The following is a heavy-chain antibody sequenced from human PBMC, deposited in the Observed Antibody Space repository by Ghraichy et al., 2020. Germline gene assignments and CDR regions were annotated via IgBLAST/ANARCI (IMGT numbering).Heavy chain of an antibody. CDR1: GFTFDDKT. Sequence: SCAASGFTFDDKTMHWVRQAPGKGLEWVSLISWDGDSTYYSDSVKGRFTISRDNSKNSLYLQMDSLRTEDTALYYCAKGRVPAAILDSFDFWGQGTLVTVSS. CDR2: ISWDGDST. D-gene: IGHD2-2*01. CDR3: AKGRVPAAILDSFDF. J-gene: IGHJ4*02. V-gene: IGHV3-43*01.